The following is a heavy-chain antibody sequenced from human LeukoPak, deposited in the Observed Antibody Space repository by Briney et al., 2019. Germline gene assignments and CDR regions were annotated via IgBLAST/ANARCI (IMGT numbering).Heavy chain of an antibody. J-gene: IGHJ6*03. CDR2: INHSGST. V-gene: IGHV4-34*01. CDR3: ARPLWFGSSEGDYYYMDV. D-gene: IGHD3-10*01. Sequence: PSETLSLTCAVYGGSFSGYYWSWIRQPPGKGLEWIVEINHSGSTNYNPSLKSRVTISVDTSKNQFSLKLSSVTAADTAVYYCARPLWFGSSEGDYYYMDVWGKGTTVTVSS. CDR1: GGSFSGYY.